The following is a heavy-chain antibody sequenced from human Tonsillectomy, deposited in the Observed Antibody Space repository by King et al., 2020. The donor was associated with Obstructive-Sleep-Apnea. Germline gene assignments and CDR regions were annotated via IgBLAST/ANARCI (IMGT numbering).Heavy chain of an antibody. Sequence: VQLVESGGGLVQPGGSLRLSCAASGFTFSSYAMSWVRQTPGKGLEWVSSLSGSGSTTDYADSVKGRFTISRDNSKNTLYMEMNRLRAEDTAVYYCATQGPLVGRLYLDSWGQGTLVTVSS. V-gene: IGHV3-23*04. J-gene: IGHJ4*02. CDR2: LSGSGSTT. CDR1: GFTFSSYA. CDR3: ATQGPLVGRLYLDS. D-gene: IGHD2-15*01.